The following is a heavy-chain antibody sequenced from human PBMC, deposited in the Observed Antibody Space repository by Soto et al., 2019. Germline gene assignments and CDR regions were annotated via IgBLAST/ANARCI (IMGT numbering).Heavy chain of an antibody. CDR1: GGSISSYY. CDR3: ARVNRNPLTNNLDY. V-gene: IGHV4-59*01. CDR2: IYYSGST. J-gene: IGHJ4*02. D-gene: IGHD2-8*01. Sequence: SETLSLTCTVSGGSISSYYWSWIRQPPGKGLEWIGYIYYSGSTNYNPSLKSRVTISVDTSKNQFSLKLSPVTAADTAVYYCARVNRNPLTNNLDYWGQGTLVTVSS.